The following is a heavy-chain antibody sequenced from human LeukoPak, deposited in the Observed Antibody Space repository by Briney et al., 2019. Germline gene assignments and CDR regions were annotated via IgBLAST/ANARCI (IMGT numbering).Heavy chain of an antibody. J-gene: IGHJ4*02. Sequence: GGSLRLSCAASGFTFSSYAMSWVRQAPGKGLEWVSAISGSGGSTYYADSVKGRFTISRDNSKNTLYLQMDSLRAEDTAVYYCAKSPHPFCSSTSCLYYFEPWGQGTLVTVSS. CDR1: GFTFSSYA. V-gene: IGHV3-23*01. CDR3: AKSPHPFCSSTSCLYYFEP. D-gene: IGHD2-2*01. CDR2: ISGSGGST.